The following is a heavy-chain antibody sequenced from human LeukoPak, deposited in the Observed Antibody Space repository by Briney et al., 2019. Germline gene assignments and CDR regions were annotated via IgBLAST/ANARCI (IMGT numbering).Heavy chain of an antibody. J-gene: IGHJ4*02. CDR2: ISTTSDYI. V-gene: IGHV3-21*01. CDR1: GFTFSSYS. D-gene: IGHD5/OR15-5a*01. CDR3: ARGGVYSQGFDY. Sequence: GGSLRLSCAASGFTFSSYSMNWVRQAPGKGLEWVSSISTTSDYIYYAGSLKGRLTISRDNAKNSLYLQMNSLRAEDTAVCYCARGGVYSQGFDYWGQGTLVTVSS.